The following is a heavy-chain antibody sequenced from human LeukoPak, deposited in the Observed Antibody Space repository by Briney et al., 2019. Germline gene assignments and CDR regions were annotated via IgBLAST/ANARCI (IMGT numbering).Heavy chain of an antibody. V-gene: IGHV1-2*02. CDR1: GYTFTGYY. J-gene: IGHJ4*02. D-gene: IGHD4-23*01. CDR2: INPNSGGT. Sequence: ASVKVSCKASGYTFTGYYMHWVRQAPGQGLEWMGWINPNSGGTNYAQKFQGRVTMTRDTSISTAYMELSRLRSDDTAVYYCARDGTVVGKRRFDYWGQGTLVTVSS. CDR3: ARDGTVVGKRRFDY.